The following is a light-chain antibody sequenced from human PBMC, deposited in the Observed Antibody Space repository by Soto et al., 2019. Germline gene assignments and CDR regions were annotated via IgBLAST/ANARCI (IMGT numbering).Light chain of an antibody. CDR1: QSVSSSY. J-gene: IGKJ5*01. V-gene: IGKV3D-20*01. CDR3: QQYGSSPGVT. Sequence: EMGLTQSPGSLSFSAGERATLSLRASQSVSSSYLAWYQQKPGLAPRLLIYDASSRATGIPDRFSGSGSGTDFTLTISRLEPEDFAVYYCQQYGSSPGVTFGQGTRLEI. CDR2: DAS.